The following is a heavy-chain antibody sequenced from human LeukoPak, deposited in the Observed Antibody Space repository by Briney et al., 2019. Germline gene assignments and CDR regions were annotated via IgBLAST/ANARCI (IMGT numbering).Heavy chain of an antibody. CDR2: IYHSGST. CDR1: GGSISSSNW. V-gene: IGHV4-4*02. J-gene: IGHJ4*02. CDR3: ARGLGIAAAGTSLDY. D-gene: IGHD6-13*01. Sequence: SGTLSLTCAVSGGSISSSNWWSWVRQPPGKGLEWTGEIYHSGSTNYDPSLKSRVTISVDKSKNQFSLKLSSVTAADTAVYYCARGLGIAAAGTSLDYWGQGTLVTVSS.